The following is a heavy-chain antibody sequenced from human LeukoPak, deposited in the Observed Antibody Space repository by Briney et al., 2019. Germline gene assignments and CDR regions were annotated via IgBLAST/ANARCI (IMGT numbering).Heavy chain of an antibody. V-gene: IGHV2-5*02. CDR1: GFSLSTSGVG. Sequence: SGPTLVNPTQTLTLTCTFSGFSLSTSGVGVGWIRQPPGKALEWLALIYWDDDRRYSPSLKSRLTITKDTSNNQVVLTMTNMDPVDTATYYCAHSEVGYCSGGSCYAAWFYFDYWGQGTLVTVSS. CDR2: IYWDDDR. D-gene: IGHD2-15*01. J-gene: IGHJ4*02. CDR3: AHSEVGYCSGGSCYAAWFYFDY.